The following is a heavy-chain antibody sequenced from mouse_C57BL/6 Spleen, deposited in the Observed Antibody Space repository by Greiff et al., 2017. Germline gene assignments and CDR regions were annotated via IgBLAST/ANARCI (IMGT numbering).Heavy chain of an antibody. Sequence: QVQLQQPGAELVRPGSSVKLSCKASGYTFTSYWMHWVKQRPIQGLEWIGNIDPSDSETHYNQKFKDKATLTVDKSSSTAYMQLSSLTSEDSAVYYCARSDYSGSSYYCFDYWGQGTTLTVSS. CDR2: IDPSDSET. CDR1: GYTFTSYW. J-gene: IGHJ2*01. V-gene: IGHV1-52*01. CDR3: ARSDYSGSSYYCFDY. D-gene: IGHD1-1*01.